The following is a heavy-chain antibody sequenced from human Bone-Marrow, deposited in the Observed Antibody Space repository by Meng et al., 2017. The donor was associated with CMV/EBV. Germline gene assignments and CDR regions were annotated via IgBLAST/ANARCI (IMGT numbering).Heavy chain of an antibody. CDR2: ISGDATSR. CDR3: ATELASGY. Sequence: GESLKISCVVSGFTLSNHWMHWVREVPGKGLVWVSRISGDATSRHYADSVKGRFTISRDNAKNTFYLQMSSLRPEDTAVYYCATELASGYWGQGTPVTVSS. CDR1: GFTLSNHW. D-gene: IGHD6-13*01. J-gene: IGHJ4*02. V-gene: IGHV3-74*01.